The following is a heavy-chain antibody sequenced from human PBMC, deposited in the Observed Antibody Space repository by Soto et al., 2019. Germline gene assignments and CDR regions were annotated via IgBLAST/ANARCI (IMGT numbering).Heavy chain of an antibody. CDR2: IIPIFGTA. CDR3: ATIWKYSSSWSHLYYYYYGMDV. V-gene: IGHV1-69*13. J-gene: IGHJ6*02. D-gene: IGHD6-13*01. Sequence: SVKVSCKASGGTFSSYAISWVRQAPGQGLEWMGGIIPIFGTANYAQKFQGRVTITADESTSTAYMELSSLRSEDTAVYYCATIWKYSSSWSHLYYYYYGMDVWGQGTTVTVSS. CDR1: GGTFSSYA.